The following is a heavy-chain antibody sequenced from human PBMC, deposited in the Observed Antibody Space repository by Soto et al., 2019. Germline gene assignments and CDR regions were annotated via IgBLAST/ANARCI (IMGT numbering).Heavy chain of an antibody. CDR3: ARDYYMDV. CDR1: GGSISGNY. CDR2: INHSGST. Sequence: SETLSLTCTVSGGSISGNYWSWIRQPPGKGLEWIGEINHSGSTNYNPSLKSRVTISVDTSKNQFSLKLSSVTAADTAVYYCARDYYMDVWGKGTTVTVSS. V-gene: IGHV4-34*01. J-gene: IGHJ6*03.